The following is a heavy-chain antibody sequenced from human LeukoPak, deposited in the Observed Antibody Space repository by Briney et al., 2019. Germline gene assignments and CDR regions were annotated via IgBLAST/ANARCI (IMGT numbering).Heavy chain of an antibody. J-gene: IGHJ5*02. D-gene: IGHD5-24*01. V-gene: IGHV3-30*18. CDR1: GFTFSSYG. Sequence: GGSLRLSCAASGFTFSSYGMHWVRQAPGKGLEWVAVISYDGSKKYYADSVKGRFTIPRDNSKNTLYLQMNSLRAEDTAVCYCAKDRAWGQGTLVTVSS. CDR2: ISYDGSKK. CDR3: AKDRA.